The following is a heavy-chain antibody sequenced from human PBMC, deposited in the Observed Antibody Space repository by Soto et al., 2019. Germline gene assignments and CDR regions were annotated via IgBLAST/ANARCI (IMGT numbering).Heavy chain of an antibody. J-gene: IGHJ4*02. CDR3: VSPGGDY. V-gene: IGHV4-4*02. CDR2: IYHSGST. D-gene: IGHD2-8*02. CDR1: SGSISSSNW. Sequence: SETLSLTCAVSSGSISSSNWWSWVRQPPGKGLEWIGEIYHSGSTNYNPSLKSRFTISRDNAKNSVFLQMNSLRAEDSAVYYCVSPGGDYWGEGTLVTVSS.